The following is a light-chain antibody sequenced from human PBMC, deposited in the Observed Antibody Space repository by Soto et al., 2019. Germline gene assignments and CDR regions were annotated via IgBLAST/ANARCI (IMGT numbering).Light chain of an antibody. CDR1: QSVSSSY. CDR2: GAR. V-gene: IGKV3-20*01. CDR3: QQYGSSPRT. J-gene: IGKJ1*01. Sequence: EIVLTQSPGTLSLSPGERATLSCRASQSVSSSYLAWYQQKPGQAPRLLIYGARTRATGVPDRFSGSGSGTDFTLTISRLEPEDFAVYYCQQYGSSPRTFGQGTKVDIK.